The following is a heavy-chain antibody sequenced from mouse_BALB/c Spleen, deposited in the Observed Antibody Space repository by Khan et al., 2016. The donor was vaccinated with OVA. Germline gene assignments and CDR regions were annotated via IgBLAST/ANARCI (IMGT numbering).Heavy chain of an antibody. V-gene: IGHV1-4*01. Sequence: VQLQESGAELARPGASVKMSCKASGYTFTSYTIHWIKERPGQGLEWIGYINPSNGYTNYNQKFKDKATLTTDKSSTTAYLQLSSLTSDDSAVDYCVRDWAYHRNDGWFAYWGQGTLVTVSA. CDR2: INPSNGYT. D-gene: IGHD2-14*01. J-gene: IGHJ3*01. CDR3: VRDWAYHRNDGWFAY. CDR1: GYTFTSYT.